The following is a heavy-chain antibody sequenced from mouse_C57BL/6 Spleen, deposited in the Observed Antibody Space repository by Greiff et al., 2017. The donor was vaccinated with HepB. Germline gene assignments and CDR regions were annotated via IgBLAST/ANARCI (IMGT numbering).Heavy chain of an antibody. CDR2: ISDGGSYT. J-gene: IGHJ3*01. D-gene: IGHD3-3*01. CDR3: ARDRVFSY. V-gene: IGHV5-4*01. Sequence: EVKLVESGGGLVKPGGSLKLSCAASGFTFSSYAMSWVRQTPEKRLEWVATISDGGSYTYYPDNVKGRFTISRDNAQNNLYLQMSHLKSEDTAMYFCARDRVFSYWGQGTLVTVSA. CDR1: GFTFSSYA.